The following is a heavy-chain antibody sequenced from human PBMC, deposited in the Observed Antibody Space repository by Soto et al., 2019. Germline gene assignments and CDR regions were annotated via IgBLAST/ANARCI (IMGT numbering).Heavy chain of an antibody. J-gene: IGHJ4*02. V-gene: IGHV3-23*01. CDR1: GFAFDRVP. D-gene: IGHD1-1*01. CDR2: LDTNGANP. Sequence: EVQLLESGGGLVQPGGALRLSCAASGFAFDRVPMHWFRLPPGRRREWVAALDTNGANPAYADVVKGRFTISRDNSKNTVYLQMNSLKAEATAVYYCARDPNWEGGHWGLGTQVTVSS. CDR3: ARDPNWEGGH.